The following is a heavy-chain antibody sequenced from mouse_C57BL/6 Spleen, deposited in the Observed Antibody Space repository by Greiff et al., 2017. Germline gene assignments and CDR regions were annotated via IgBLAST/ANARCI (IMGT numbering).Heavy chain of an antibody. CDR3: ERYGLRGGAMDD. Sequence: QVQLQQPGAELVMPGASVKLSCKASGYTFTSYWMHWVKQRPGQGLEWIGEIDPSDSYTNYNQKFKGKSTLTVDKSSSTAYMQLSSLASEDSAVYYCERYGLRGGAMDDWGQGTSVTVSS. J-gene: IGHJ4*01. V-gene: IGHV1-69*01. D-gene: IGHD1-1*01. CDR2: IDPSDSYT. CDR1: GYTFTSYW.